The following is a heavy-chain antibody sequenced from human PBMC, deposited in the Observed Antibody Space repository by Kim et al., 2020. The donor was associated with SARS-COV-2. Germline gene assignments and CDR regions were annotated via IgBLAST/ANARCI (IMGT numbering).Heavy chain of an antibody. CDR3: AKAKGRGVRGVPDAFDI. V-gene: IGHV3-30*02. J-gene: IGHJ3*02. Sequence: VKGRFTISRDNSKNTLYLQMNSLGAEDTAVYYCAKAKGRGVRGVPDAFDIWGQGTMVTVSS. D-gene: IGHD3-10*01.